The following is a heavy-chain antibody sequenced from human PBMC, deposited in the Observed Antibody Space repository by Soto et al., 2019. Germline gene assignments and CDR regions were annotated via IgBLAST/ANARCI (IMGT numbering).Heavy chain of an antibody. V-gene: IGHV2-5*02. D-gene: IGHD6-13*01. CDR1: GFSLSADGVG. CDR2: ICWDDNQ. J-gene: IGHJ3*01. CDR3: AHAYDGTSWPNDVFDV. Sequence: QITLKESGPTLVKPTQTLTLTCTFSGFSLSADGVGVGWIRQPPGKALESLALICWDDNQRYSPSLKTSLTITKDTSKNQVVLTMTNMDPVDTATYYCAHAYDGTSWPNDVFDVWGQGTVVTVSS.